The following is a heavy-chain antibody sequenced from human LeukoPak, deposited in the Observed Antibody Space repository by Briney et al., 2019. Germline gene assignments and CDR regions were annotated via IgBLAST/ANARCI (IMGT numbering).Heavy chain of an antibody. CDR1: GGSFSGYY. J-gene: IGHJ5*02. V-gene: IGHV4-34*01. CDR2: INHSGST. D-gene: IGHD6-19*01. Sequence: SETLSLTCAGYGGSFSGYYWSWIRQPPGKGLEWIGEINHSGSTNYNPSLKSRVTISVDTSENQFSLKLSSVTAADTAVYYCARGRLTAVAGNWFDPWGQGTLVTVSS. CDR3: ARGRLTAVAGNWFDP.